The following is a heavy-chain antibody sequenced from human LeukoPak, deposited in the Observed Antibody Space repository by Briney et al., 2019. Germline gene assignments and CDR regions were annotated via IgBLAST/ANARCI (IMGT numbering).Heavy chain of an antibody. V-gene: IGHV1-46*01. J-gene: IGHJ5*02. D-gene: IGHD1-26*01. Sequence: ASEKVSCKASGYTFTSYYMHWVRQAPGQGLEWMGLINPTGGSTGYAQKFQGRVTLTRDMSTSTDYMELSSLRSEDTAIYYCARDNSVGDNAWWFDPWGQGTLVTVSS. CDR2: INPTGGST. CDR3: ARDNSVGDNAWWFDP. CDR1: GYTFTSYY.